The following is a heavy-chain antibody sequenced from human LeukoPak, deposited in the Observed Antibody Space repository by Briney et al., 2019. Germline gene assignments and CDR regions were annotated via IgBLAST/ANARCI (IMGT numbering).Heavy chain of an antibody. V-gene: IGHV4-34*01. CDR1: GGSFSGYY. D-gene: IGHD2-2*01. J-gene: IGHJ6*03. CDR3: ARARCSSTSCYAGHYYYYYYMDV. Sequence: SETLSLTCAVYGGSFSGYYWSWIRQPPGKGLEWIGEINHSGSTNYNPSLKSRVTISVDTSKNQFSLKLSSVTAADTAVYYCARARCSSTSCYAGHYYYYYYMDVWGKGTTVTVSS. CDR2: INHSGST.